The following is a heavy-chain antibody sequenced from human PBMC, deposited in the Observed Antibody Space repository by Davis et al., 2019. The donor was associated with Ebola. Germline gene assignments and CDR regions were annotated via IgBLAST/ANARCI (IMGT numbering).Heavy chain of an antibody. Sequence: ASVKVSCKASGYTFTSYGISWVRQAPGQGLEWMGWISAYNGNTNYAQKLQGRVTMTTDTSTSTAYMELRSLRSDDTAVYYCARDRQRGYYDSSGYYYFDYWGQGTLVTVSS. J-gene: IGHJ4*02. D-gene: IGHD3-22*01. CDR1: GYTFTSYG. V-gene: IGHV1-18*01. CDR2: ISAYNGNT. CDR3: ARDRQRGYYDSSGYYYFDY.